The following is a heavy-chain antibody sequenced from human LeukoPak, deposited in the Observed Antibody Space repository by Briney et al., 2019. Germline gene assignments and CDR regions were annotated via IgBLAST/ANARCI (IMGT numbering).Heavy chain of an antibody. CDR1: GLTFSDSY. Sequence: GGSLRLSCAAPGLTFSDSYMSWIREAPGKGLEWVSYISSGGNTIKYADSVKGRFTISRDNARNSLYLQINSLRAEDTAVYYCATASLYFDNWGQGTLVTVSS. V-gene: IGHV3-11*04. CDR3: ATASLYFDN. CDR2: ISSGGNTI. J-gene: IGHJ4*02.